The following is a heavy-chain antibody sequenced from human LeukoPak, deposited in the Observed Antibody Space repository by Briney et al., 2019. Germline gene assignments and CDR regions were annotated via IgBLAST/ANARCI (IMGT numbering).Heavy chain of an antibody. CDR1: GFTFSDFS. V-gene: IGHV3-48*01. J-gene: IGHJ3*02. Sequence: PGGSLRLSCVASGFTFSDFSLNWVRQAPGKGLEWISYIGSAIYYADSVKGRFTISRDNAKNTLYLQMNSLRAEDTAVYYCARSEAFDIWGQGTMVTVSS. CDR2: IGSAI. CDR3: ARSEAFDI.